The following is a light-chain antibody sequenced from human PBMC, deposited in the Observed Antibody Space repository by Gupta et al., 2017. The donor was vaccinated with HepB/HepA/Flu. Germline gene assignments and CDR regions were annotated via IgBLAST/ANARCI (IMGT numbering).Light chain of an antibody. Sequence: DIVMTQSPDSLAVSLGERATINCKSSQSGLYSSNNKNYLAWYQQKPGQPPKLLIYWASTREAGVPDRFSGSGFGTDFTLTISSRQEEDVAVYYCQQYDSNPPITFGGGTKVEIK. V-gene: IGKV4-1*01. CDR2: WAS. CDR3: QQYDSNPPIT. J-gene: IGKJ4*01. CDR1: QSGLYSSNNKNY.